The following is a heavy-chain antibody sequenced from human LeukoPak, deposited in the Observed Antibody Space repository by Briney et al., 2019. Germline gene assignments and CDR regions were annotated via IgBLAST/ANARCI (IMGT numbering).Heavy chain of an antibody. CDR3: ARHVLLWFGELYGNWFDP. D-gene: IGHD3-10*01. V-gene: IGHV1-8*02. CDR2: MNPNSGNT. CDR1: GYTFTSFD. Sequence: GASVKVSCKASGYTFTSFDINWVRQATGQGLEWMGWMNPNSGNTGYAQKFQGRVTMTRNTSISTAYMELSSLRSEDTAVYYCARHVLLWFGELYGNWFDPWGQGTLVTVSS. J-gene: IGHJ5*02.